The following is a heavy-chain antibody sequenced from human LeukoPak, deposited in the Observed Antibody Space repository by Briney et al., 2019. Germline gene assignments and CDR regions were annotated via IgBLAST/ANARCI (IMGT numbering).Heavy chain of an antibody. Sequence: GESLKISCAASGFTFSSYWMSWVRQAPGKGLEWVANIKQDGSEKFYVDSVKGRFTISRDNAKSSLYLQMNSLRAEDTAVYYCARVRAAATDYWGQGTLVTVSS. D-gene: IGHD2-15*01. V-gene: IGHV3-7*01. CDR2: IKQDGSEK. J-gene: IGHJ4*02. CDR1: GFTFSSYW. CDR3: ARVRAAATDY.